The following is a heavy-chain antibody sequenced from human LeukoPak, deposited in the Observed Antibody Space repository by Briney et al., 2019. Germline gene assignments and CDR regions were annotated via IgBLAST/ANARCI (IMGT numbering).Heavy chain of an antibody. Sequence: ASVKVSCTASGYTFTSYYMHWVRQAPGQGLEWMGIINPSGGSTSYAQKFQGRVTMTRDTSTSTVYMELSSLRSGDTAVYYCARDRTYYDFWSGYWAYWGQGTLVTVSS. CDR2: INPSGGST. V-gene: IGHV1-46*01. J-gene: IGHJ4*02. CDR3: ARDRTYYDFWSGYWAY. CDR1: GYTFTSYY. D-gene: IGHD3-3*01.